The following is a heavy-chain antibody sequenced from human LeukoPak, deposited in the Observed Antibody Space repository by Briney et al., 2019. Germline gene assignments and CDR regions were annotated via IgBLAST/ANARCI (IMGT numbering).Heavy chain of an antibody. CDR2: ISYDGSNK. Sequence: PGGSLRLSCAASGFTFSSYSMHWVRQVPGKGLEWVAVISYDGSNKYYADSVKGRFTISRDNSKNTLYLQMNSLRAEDTAVYYCAKLYDRGSGAFDIWGQGTMVTVSS. CDR3: AKLYDRGSGAFDI. D-gene: IGHD3-10*02. J-gene: IGHJ3*02. V-gene: IGHV3-30*18. CDR1: GFTFSSYS.